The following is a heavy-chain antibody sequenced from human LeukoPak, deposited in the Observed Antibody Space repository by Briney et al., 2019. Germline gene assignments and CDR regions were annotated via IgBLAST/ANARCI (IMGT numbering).Heavy chain of an antibody. CDR2: INANSGGT. Sequence: GASVKVSCKASGYIFTGYYMHWARQAPGQGLEWMGWINANSGGTKYAQKFQGRVTMTRDTSISTAYMELSSLRSEDTAVYYCARGPYYYGSGSSWFDPWGQGTLVTVSS. CDR3: ARGPYYYGSGSSWFDP. D-gene: IGHD3-10*01. V-gene: IGHV1-2*02. J-gene: IGHJ5*02. CDR1: GYIFTGYY.